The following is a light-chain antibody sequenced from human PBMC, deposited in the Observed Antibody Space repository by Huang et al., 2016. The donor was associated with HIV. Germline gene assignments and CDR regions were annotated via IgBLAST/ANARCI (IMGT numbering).Light chain of an antibody. CDR1: QSVSSN. CDR3: QQYNNWPRT. V-gene: IGKV3-15*01. Sequence: EIVMTQSPATLSVSPGVRVTLSCRASQSVSSNLAWYQQKPGQAPRLLIYGASTRANGIAARFSGSGSGTDFTLTISSLQSEDFAVYCCQQYNNWPRTFGQGTKLEIK. J-gene: IGKJ2*01. CDR2: GAS.